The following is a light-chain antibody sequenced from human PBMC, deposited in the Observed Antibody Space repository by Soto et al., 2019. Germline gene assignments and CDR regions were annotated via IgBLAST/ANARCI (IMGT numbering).Light chain of an antibody. CDR2: GAS. Sequence: EIVMTQSPATLSVSPGERATLSCRASQSVSSNLAWYQQKPGQAPRLLIYGASPRATGIPARFSGSGSGTEFTLTISSLQSEDFAVYYCQQRSNWYTFGQGTKLEIK. CDR3: QQRSNWYT. J-gene: IGKJ2*01. V-gene: IGKV3-15*01. CDR1: QSVSSN.